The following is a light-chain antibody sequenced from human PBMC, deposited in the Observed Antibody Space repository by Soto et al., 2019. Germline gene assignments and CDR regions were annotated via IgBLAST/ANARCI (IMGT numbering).Light chain of an antibody. J-gene: IGKJ4*01. CDR1: QAISNY. V-gene: IGKV1-33*01. Sequence: DIQMTQSPSSLSASVGDRVTITCQASQAISNYLNWYQQKPGKAPKLLIYDASNLETGVPSRFSGSGSGTDFTFTISSLQPEDIATYYCQQYDNLPRDFGGGTKVESK. CDR3: QQYDNLPRD. CDR2: DAS.